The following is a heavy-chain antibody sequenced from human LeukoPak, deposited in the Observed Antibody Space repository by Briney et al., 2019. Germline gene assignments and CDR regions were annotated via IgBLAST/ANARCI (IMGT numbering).Heavy chain of an antibody. CDR3: ARDESSSWPAPSDY. CDR1: GGTFSSYA. D-gene: IGHD6-13*01. Sequence: ASVKVSCKASGGTFSSYAISWVRQAPGQGLEWMGWINPNSGGTNYAQKFQGRVTMTRDTSISTAYMELSRLRSDDTAVYYCARDESSSWPAPSDYWGQGTLVTVSS. V-gene: IGHV1-2*02. CDR2: INPNSGGT. J-gene: IGHJ4*02.